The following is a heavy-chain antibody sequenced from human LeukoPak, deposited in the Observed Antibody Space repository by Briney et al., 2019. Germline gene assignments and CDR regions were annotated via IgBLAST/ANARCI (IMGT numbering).Heavy chain of an antibody. J-gene: IGHJ5*02. CDR3: ARGLTTVTTFNWFDP. V-gene: IGHV4-34*01. Sequence: PSETLSLTCAVYGGSFSGYYWSWIRQPPGKGLEWIGETNHSGNTNYNPSLKSRVTISVDTSKNQFSLKLSSVTAADTAVYYCARGLTTVTTFNWFDPWGRGTLVTVSS. CDR2: TNHSGNT. D-gene: IGHD4-17*01. CDR1: GGSFSGYY.